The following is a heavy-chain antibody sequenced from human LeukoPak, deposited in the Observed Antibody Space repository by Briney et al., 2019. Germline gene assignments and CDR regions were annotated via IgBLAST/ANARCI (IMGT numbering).Heavy chain of an antibody. V-gene: IGHV3-23*01. CDR2: ITGSGGST. J-gene: IGHJ5*02. D-gene: IGHD2-15*01. CDR1: GFTFSSYA. Sequence: SGGSLRLSCAASGFTFSSYAMSWVRQAPGKGLEWVSAITGSGGSTYYADSVKGRFTISRDNSKNTLYLQMNSLRAEDTAVYYCAKVPYCSGGSCYSDHNWFDPWGQGTLVTVSS. CDR3: AKVPYCSGGSCYSDHNWFDP.